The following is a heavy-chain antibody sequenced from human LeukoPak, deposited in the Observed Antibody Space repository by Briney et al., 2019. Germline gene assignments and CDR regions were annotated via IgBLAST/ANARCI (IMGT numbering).Heavy chain of an antibody. Sequence: SETLSLTCTVSGGSISSYYWSWIRQPPGKGLEWIGYIYYSGSTNYNPSLKGRVTISVDTSKNQFSLKLSSVTAADTAVYYCARRARIAAAGPGAWFDPWGQGTLVTVSS. CDR3: ARRARIAAAGPGAWFDP. D-gene: IGHD6-13*01. V-gene: IGHV4-59*08. CDR1: GGSISSYY. CDR2: IYYSGST. J-gene: IGHJ5*02.